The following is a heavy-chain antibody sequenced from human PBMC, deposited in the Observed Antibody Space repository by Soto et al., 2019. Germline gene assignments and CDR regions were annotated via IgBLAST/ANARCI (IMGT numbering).Heavy chain of an antibody. J-gene: IGHJ3*02. V-gene: IGHV3-21*01. CDR2: ISSSSSYI. D-gene: IGHD3-22*01. CDR1: GLTFSSYS. Sequence: GGSLRLSCAASGLTFSSYSMNWVRQAPGKGLEWVSSISSSSSYIYYADSVKGRFTISRDNAKNSLYLQMNSLRAEDTAVYYCARGRRYDSSGYYHDAFDIWGQGTMVTVSS. CDR3: ARGRRYDSSGYYHDAFDI.